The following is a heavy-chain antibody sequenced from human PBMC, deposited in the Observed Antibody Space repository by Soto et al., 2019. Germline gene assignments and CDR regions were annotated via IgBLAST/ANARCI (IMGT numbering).Heavy chain of an antibody. CDR3: ARDAAVPGESDRVDY. D-gene: IGHD6-19*01. J-gene: IGHJ4*02. V-gene: IGHV4-4*02. CDR2: AYHNGLT. CDR1: GDSVTSNVW. Sequence: SETLSLTCAVSGDSVTSNVWWSWVRQPPGKGLEWIGEAYHNGLTDYNPSLKSRVTMSVDTSKNEFSLKLTSLTAADTAIYYCARDAAVPGESDRVDYWGQGTLVTVSS.